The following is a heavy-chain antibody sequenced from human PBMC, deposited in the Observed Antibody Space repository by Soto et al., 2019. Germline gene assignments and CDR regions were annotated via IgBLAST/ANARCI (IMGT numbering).Heavy chain of an antibody. Sequence: ASVEVSCKASGYTFTSYARQWVRQETEQRLEWMGWINAGNGNTKYSQKFQGRVTITRDTFASTAYMELSSLRSEDTAVYYCARGPPYCSSTSCRYSPFDYWGQGTLVTVSS. CDR2: INAGNGNT. D-gene: IGHD2-2*01. CDR3: ARGPPYCSSTSCRYSPFDY. V-gene: IGHV1-3*01. J-gene: IGHJ4*02. CDR1: GYTFTSYA.